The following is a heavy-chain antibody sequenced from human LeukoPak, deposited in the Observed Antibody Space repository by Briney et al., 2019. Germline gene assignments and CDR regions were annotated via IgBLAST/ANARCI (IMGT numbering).Heavy chain of an antibody. D-gene: IGHD6-19*01. V-gene: IGHV3-53*01. J-gene: IGHJ4*02. CDR1: GFTVSSNY. Sequence: PGGSLRLSCAASGFTVSSNYMSWVRQAPGKGLEWVSVIYGGGSTYYADSVKGRFTISRDTPENTLYLQMNSLRVEDTAVYYCASWPGGWYGEDSWGQGTLVTVSS. CDR3: ASWPGGWYGEDS. CDR2: IYGGGST.